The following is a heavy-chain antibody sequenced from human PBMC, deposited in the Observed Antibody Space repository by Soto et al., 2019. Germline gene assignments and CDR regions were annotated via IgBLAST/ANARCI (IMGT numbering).Heavy chain of an antibody. Sequence: EVQLLESGGGLVQPGGSLRLSCAASGFTFSSYTMSWVRQAPGKGLEWVSAISDSGGSTYYADSVKGRFTISRDNSKHTLFLQVNSLRAEDTAVYYCAKGLGDYYYMDVWGKRDHGHRLL. V-gene: IGHV3-23*01. J-gene: IGHJ6*03. CDR2: ISDSGGST. CDR3: AKGLGDYYYMDV. CDR1: GFTFSSYT.